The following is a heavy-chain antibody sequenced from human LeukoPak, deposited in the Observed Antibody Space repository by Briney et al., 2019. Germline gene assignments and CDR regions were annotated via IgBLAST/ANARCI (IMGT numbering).Heavy chain of an antibody. V-gene: IGHV3-7*01. D-gene: IGHD3-9*01. Sequence: GGSLRLSCAASGFTFSSYWMSWVRQAPGKGLEWVANIKQDGSEKYYVDSVKGRFTISRDNAKNSLYLQMNSLRAEDTAVYYCARVGFDRRYYYYYYMDVWGKGTTVTISS. CDR3: ARVGFDRRYYYYYYMDV. CDR2: IKQDGSEK. CDR1: GFTFSSYW. J-gene: IGHJ6*03.